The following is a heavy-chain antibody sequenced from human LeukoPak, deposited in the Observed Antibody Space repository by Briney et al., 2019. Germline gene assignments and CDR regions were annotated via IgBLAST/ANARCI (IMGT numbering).Heavy chain of an antibody. CDR1: GYTFTSYG. Sequence: ASVKVSCKASGYTFTSYGISWVRQAPGQGLEWMGWISAYNGNTNYAQKFQGRVTITADESTSTAYMELSSLRSEDTAVYYCAIPNWSDRKHDAFDIWGQGTMVTVSS. CDR3: AIPNWSDRKHDAFDI. V-gene: IGHV1-18*01. CDR2: ISAYNGNT. J-gene: IGHJ3*02. D-gene: IGHD1-1*01.